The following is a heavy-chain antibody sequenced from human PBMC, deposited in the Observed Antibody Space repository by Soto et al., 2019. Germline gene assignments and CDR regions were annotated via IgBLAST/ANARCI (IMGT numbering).Heavy chain of an antibody. V-gene: IGHV3-53*01. J-gene: IGHJ4*02. CDR1: GFTVSSNY. D-gene: IGHD2-15*01. CDR2: IYSGGST. CDR3: ARGYCSGGSCYEDY. Sequence: EVQLVESGGGLIQPGGSLRLSCAASGFTVSSNYMSWVRQAPGKGLEWVSDIYSGGSTYYADSVKGRFTISRDNSKNTLYLQMNSLRAEDTAVYYCARGYCSGGSCYEDYWGQGTLVTVSS.